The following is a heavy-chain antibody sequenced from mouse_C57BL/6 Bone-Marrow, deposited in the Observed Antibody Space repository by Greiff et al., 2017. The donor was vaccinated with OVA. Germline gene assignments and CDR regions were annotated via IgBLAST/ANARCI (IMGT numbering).Heavy chain of an antibody. CDR1: GFTFSDYG. CDR3: ASEGNYAY. CDR2: ISSGSSTI. Sequence: EVKVVESGGGLVKPGGSLKLSCAASGFTFSDYGMHWVRQAPEKGLEWVAYISSGSSTIYYADTVKGRFTISRDNAKNTLFLQMTSLRSEDTAMYYCASEGNYAYWGQGTLVTVSA. V-gene: IGHV5-17*01. D-gene: IGHD2-1*01. J-gene: IGHJ3*01.